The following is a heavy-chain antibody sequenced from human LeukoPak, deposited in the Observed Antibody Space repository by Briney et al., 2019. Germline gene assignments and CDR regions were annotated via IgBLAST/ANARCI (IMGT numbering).Heavy chain of an antibody. CDR3: AREYGGYVNYFDY. J-gene: IGHJ4*02. V-gene: IGHV3-30-3*01. CDR2: ISYDGSNK. D-gene: IGHD5-12*01. Sequence: GGSLRLSCAASGFTFSSYAMRWVRQAPGKGLGWVAVISYDGSNKYYADSVKGRFTISRDNSKHTLYLQMNSLRAEDTAVYYCAREYGGYVNYFDYWGQGTLVTVSS. CDR1: GFTFSSYA.